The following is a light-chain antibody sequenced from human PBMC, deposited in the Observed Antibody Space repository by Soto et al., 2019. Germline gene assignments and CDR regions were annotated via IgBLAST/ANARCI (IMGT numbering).Light chain of an antibody. CDR1: QGISNY. J-gene: IGKJ3*01. CDR3: QKYNSAPCT. CDR2: AAS. V-gene: IGKV1-27*01. Sequence: DIQMTQSPSSLSASVGDRVTITCRASQGISNYLAWYQQKPGKVPKLLIYAASTWQSGLPSRFSGSGSGTDFTLTISGLPPEDVATYYCQKYNSAPCTFGPGTKVDIK.